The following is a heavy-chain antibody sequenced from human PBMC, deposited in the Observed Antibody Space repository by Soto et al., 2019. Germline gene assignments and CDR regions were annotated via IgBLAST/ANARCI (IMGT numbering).Heavy chain of an antibody. V-gene: IGHV4-39*01. Sequence: PSETLSLTCTVSGGSISSSSYYWGWIRQPPGKGLEWIGSIYYSGSTYYNPSLKSRVNISVDTSKNQFSLKLSSVTAADTAVYYCARHACSSTSCPLDYWGQGTLVTVSS. CDR3: ARHACSSTSCPLDY. CDR1: GGSISSSSYY. CDR2: IYYSGST. D-gene: IGHD2-2*01. J-gene: IGHJ4*02.